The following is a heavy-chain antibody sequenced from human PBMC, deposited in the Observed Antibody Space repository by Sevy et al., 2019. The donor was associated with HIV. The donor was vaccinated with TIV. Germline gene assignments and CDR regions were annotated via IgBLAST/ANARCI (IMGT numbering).Heavy chain of an antibody. V-gene: IGHV3-7*01. Sequence: GLSLRLSCAASGFTFSSYWMSWVRQAPGKGLEWVANIKQDGSERYYVDSVKGRFTISRDNTKNSLYLQMDSLRVEDTAEYYCVRGGQRFDYWGQGTLVTVSS. CDR1: GFTFSSYW. CDR3: VRGGQRFDY. CDR2: IKQDGSER. J-gene: IGHJ4*02. D-gene: IGHD6-25*01.